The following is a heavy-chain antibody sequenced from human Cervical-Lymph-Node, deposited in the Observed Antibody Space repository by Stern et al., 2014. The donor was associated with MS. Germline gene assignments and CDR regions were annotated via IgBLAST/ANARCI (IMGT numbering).Heavy chain of an antibody. CDR3: ARLVAHSWLDP. J-gene: IGHJ5*02. Sequence: QLQLQESGPGVVKPSETLSLTCSVSGGSVTYYYWTWIRQSPGKGLESIGYVYSSGKTTYNPSLRSRVTISLDMSKNQFSLELTSVTAADAAVYYCARLVAHSWLDPWGQGTLVTVPS. D-gene: IGHD2-8*02. CDR2: VYSSGKT. V-gene: IGHV4-59*02. CDR1: GGSVTYYY.